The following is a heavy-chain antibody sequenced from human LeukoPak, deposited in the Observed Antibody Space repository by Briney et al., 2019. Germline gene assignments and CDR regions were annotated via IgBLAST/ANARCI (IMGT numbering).Heavy chain of an antibody. J-gene: IGHJ4*02. V-gene: IGHV5-51*01. D-gene: IGHD4-17*01. CDR3: VRSDYGDFKYYFDY. CDR1: GYSSTSYW. Sequence: GESLKISCKGSGYSSTSYWIAWVRQMPGKGLEWMGIIYSPSFQGQVTISADQSIRTAHLQWSSLKASDTAMYYCVRSDYGDFKYYFDYWGQGTLVTVSS. CDR2: I.